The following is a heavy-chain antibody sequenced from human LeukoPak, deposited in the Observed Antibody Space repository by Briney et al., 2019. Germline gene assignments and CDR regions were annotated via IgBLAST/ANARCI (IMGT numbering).Heavy chain of an antibody. CDR2: ITYNSGTI. J-gene: IGHJ4*02. V-gene: IGHV3-48*02. CDR1: GFAFRSYA. Sequence: GSLRLSCAASGFAFRSYAMQWVRQAPGKGLEWVSYITYNSGTIFYADSVKGRFTISRDNAKDSLYLQMSSLRDEDTAVYYCARDSGYSYADDYWGQGPLVTVSS. CDR3: ARDSGYSYADDY. D-gene: IGHD5-18*01.